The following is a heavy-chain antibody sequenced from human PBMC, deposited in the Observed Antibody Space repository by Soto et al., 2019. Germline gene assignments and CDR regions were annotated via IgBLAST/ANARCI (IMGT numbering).Heavy chain of an antibody. D-gene: IGHD6-13*01. CDR3: ARIAATGRGWDV. Sequence: EVQLVESGGGLVQPGGSLRLSCVDSGFTFSSYWMSWVRQAPVKGLEWVGNIKQDGSEENYVDSLKGRFTISRDNAMNSMYLQMNILRAEDTAVYYCARIAATGRGWDVWGQGTTVVVSS. CDR2: IKQDGSEE. V-gene: IGHV3-7*01. J-gene: IGHJ6*02. CDR1: GFTFSSYW.